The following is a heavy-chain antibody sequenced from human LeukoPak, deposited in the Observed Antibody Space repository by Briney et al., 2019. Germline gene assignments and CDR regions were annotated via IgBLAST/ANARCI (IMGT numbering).Heavy chain of an antibody. CDR3: ARVLRYCSGGNCYSGGLGYMDV. Sequence: PGGSLRLSCAASRFTFSSYWMYWVRQAPGKGLVWVSRINSDGRSKSYADSVKGRFTISRDNAKNTLYLQMNSLRAEDTAVYYCARVLRYCSGGNCYSGGLGYMDVWGKGTTVTISS. D-gene: IGHD2-15*01. CDR2: INSDGRSK. V-gene: IGHV3-74*01. J-gene: IGHJ6*03. CDR1: RFTFSSYW.